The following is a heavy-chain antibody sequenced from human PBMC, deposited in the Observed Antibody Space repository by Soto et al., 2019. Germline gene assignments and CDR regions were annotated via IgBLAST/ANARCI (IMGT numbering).Heavy chain of an antibody. Sequence: ASVKVSCKASGYTFTGYYMHWVRQAPGQGLEWMGWINPSSGGTNYAQKFQGWVTMTRDTSISTAYMELSRLRSDDTAVYYCARVSRGTPSKYYFDYWGQGTLVTVSS. CDR1: GYTFTGYY. D-gene: IGHD1-1*01. CDR3: ARVSRGTPSKYYFDY. J-gene: IGHJ4*02. CDR2: INPSSGGT. V-gene: IGHV1-2*04.